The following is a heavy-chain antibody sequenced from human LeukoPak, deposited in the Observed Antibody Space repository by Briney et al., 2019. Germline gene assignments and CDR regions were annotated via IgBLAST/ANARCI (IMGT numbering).Heavy chain of an antibody. V-gene: IGHV1-2*02. CDR1: GYTFTSYG. D-gene: IGHD2-15*01. CDR3: ARDGWNNWFDP. J-gene: IGHJ5*02. CDR2: INPNSGGT. Sequence: GASVKVSCKASGYTFTSYGISWVRQAPGQGLEWMGWINPNSGGTNYAQKFQGRVTMTRDTSISTAYMELSRLRSDDTAVYYCARDGWNNWFDPWGQGTLVTVSS.